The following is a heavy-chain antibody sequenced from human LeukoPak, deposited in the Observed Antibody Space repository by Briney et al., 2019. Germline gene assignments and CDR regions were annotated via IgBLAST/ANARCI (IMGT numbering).Heavy chain of an antibody. CDR3: AKRGVVIRVILVGFHKEAYYFDS. V-gene: IGHV3-23*01. Sequence: GGSLRLSFEASGFTLSNYGMSWVRQAPGKGLEWVAGIGGRGGRTNYADSVKGRFTISRDNPKNTLYLQMNSLRAEDTAVYFCAKRGVVIRVILVGFHKEAYYFDSWGQGALVIVSS. J-gene: IGHJ4*02. D-gene: IGHD3-22*01. CDR1: GFTLSNYG. CDR2: IGGRGGRT.